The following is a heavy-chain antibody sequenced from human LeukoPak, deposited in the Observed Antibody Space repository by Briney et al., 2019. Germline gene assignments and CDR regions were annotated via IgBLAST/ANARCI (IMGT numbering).Heavy chain of an antibody. J-gene: IGHJ6*02. CDR2: ISAYNGNT. CDR1: GYTFTSYG. D-gene: IGHD3/OR15-3a*01. V-gene: IGHV1-18*01. CDR3: ARDGAVDDFYYYGMDV. Sequence: GASVKVSCKASGYTFTSYGISWVRQAPGQGLEWMGWISAYNGNTNYAQKLQGRVTMTTDTSTSTAYMELRSLRSDDTAVYYCARDGAVDDFYYYGMDVWGQGTTVTVSS.